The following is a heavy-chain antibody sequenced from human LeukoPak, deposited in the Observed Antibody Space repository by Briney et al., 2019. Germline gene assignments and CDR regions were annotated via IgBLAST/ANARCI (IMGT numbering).Heavy chain of an antibody. CDR1: GYTFTSYD. D-gene: IGHD2-2*01. CDR2: MNPNNGNT. J-gene: IGHJ6*03. V-gene: IGHV1-8*01. Sequence: GASVKVSCKASGYTFTSYDINWVRQASGQGLEWMGWMNPNNGNTGYAQKFQGRVTMTRNTSISTAYMELSSLRSEDTAVYYCARGLWSSRVVPLRCYYMDVWGKGTTITVSS. CDR3: ARGLWSSRVVPLRCYYMDV.